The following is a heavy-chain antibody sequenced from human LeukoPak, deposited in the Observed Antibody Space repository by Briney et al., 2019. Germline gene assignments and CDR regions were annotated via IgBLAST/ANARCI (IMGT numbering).Heavy chain of an antibody. CDR3: ARGPGEWLRDQDY. CDR1: GFTFSSYS. J-gene: IGHJ4*02. CDR2: ISSSSSYI. Sequence: GGSLRLSCAASGFTFSSYSMNWVRQAPGKGLEWVSSISSSSSYIYYADSVKGRFTISRDNAKNSLYLQMNSLRAEDTAVYYCARGPGEWLRDQDYWGQGTLVTVSS. V-gene: IGHV3-21*01. D-gene: IGHD5-12*01.